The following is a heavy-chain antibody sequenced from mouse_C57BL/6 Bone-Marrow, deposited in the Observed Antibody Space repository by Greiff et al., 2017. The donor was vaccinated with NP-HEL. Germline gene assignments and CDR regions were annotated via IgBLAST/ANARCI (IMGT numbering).Heavy chain of an antibody. CDR3: ARRTVVANWYFDV. CDR2: ISNGGGST. CDR1: GFTFSDYY. V-gene: IGHV5-12*01. J-gene: IGHJ1*03. D-gene: IGHD1-1*01. Sequence: DVKLVESGGGLVQPGGSLKLSCAASGFTFSDYYMYWVRQTPEKRLEWVAYISNGGGSTYYPDTVKGRFTISRDNAKNTLYLQMSRLKSEDTAMYYCARRTVVANWYFDVWGTGTTVTVSS.